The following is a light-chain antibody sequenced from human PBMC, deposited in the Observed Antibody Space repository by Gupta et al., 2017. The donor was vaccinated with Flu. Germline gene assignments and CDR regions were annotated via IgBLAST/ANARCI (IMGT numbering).Light chain of an antibody. Sequence: SSKIGSNTVNWYQQLPGTAPKLLINSNNQRPSGVPDRFSGSKSGTSASLAISGLQSEDEADYYCAAWDGSLNGRVFGGGTKLTVL. CDR2: SNN. CDR1: SSKIGSNT. V-gene: IGLV1-44*01. CDR3: AAWDGSLNGRV. J-gene: IGLJ3*02.